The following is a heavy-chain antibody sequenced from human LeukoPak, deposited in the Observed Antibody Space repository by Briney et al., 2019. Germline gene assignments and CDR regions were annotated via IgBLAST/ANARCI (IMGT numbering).Heavy chain of an antibody. CDR2: IKQDGSEK. V-gene: IGHV3-7*01. CDR1: GFTFSSYW. Sequence: GGSLRLSCAASGFTFSSYWMSWVRQAPGKGLEWVANIKQDGSEKYYVDSVKGRFTISRDNSKNTLYLQMNSLRAEDTAVYYCAKDAGYSYGYEYYFDYWGQGTLVTVSS. CDR3: AKDAGYSYGYEYYFDY. D-gene: IGHD5-18*01. J-gene: IGHJ4*02.